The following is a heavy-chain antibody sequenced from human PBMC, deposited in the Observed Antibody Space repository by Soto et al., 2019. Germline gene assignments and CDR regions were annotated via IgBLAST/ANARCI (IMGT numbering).Heavy chain of an antibody. CDR3: GRRGRSGWSDEF. CDR2: ITWNGNKT. CDR1: GFTFDDYA. V-gene: IGHV3-9*01. J-gene: IGHJ1*01. Sequence: EVQLVESGGGLVQPGRSLRLSCAASGFTFDDYAMHWVRQGPGKGLEWVSSITWNGNKTGYADSVKGRFTVSRDNAKNSLYLRMSSLRPEDTAFYYCGRRGRSGWSDEFWGQGALVTVSS. D-gene: IGHD6-19*01.